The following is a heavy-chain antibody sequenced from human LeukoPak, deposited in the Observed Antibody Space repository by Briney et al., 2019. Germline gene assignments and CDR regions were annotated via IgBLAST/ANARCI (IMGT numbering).Heavy chain of an antibody. J-gene: IGHJ4*02. V-gene: IGHV3-49*03. CDR1: GLNFDNYA. Sequence: GGSLRLSCTASGLNFDNYAMSWIRQAPGKGLEWVGYIRSKGYGGVAEYGTSVRGRFIISRDDSKSIAYLQMNSVKTEDTGVYYCAAASGFDFWGRGTLVTVSS. D-gene: IGHD6-25*01. CDR3: AAASGFDF. CDR2: IRSKGYGGVA.